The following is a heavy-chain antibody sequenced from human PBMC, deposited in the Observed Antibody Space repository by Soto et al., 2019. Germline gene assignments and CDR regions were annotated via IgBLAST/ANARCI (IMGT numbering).Heavy chain of an antibody. D-gene: IGHD4-17*01. V-gene: IGHV3-7*04. Sequence: GGSLRLPCAASGFTCSSYWMSRVLQAPGKGLEWVANIKQDGSEIHYVDSVKGRFTISRDNAKNSLYLQMNSLRAEDTAVYYCARDLASTTIPNYWGQGTLVTVSS. CDR3: ARDLASTTIPNY. CDR2: IKQDGSEI. CDR1: GFTCSSYW. J-gene: IGHJ4*02.